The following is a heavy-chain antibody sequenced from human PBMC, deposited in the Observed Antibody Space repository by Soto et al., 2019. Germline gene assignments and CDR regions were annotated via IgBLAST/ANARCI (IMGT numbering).Heavy chain of an antibody. CDR1: GGTFSSYA. J-gene: IGHJ6*02. CDR2: IIPIFGTA. V-gene: IGHV1-69*13. Sequence: SVKVSCKASGGTFSSYAISWVRQAPGQGLEWMGGIIPIFGTANYAQKFQGRVTITEDESTSTAYMELSSMRSEDTAVYYCAKTTGRYGDYVSLLYYYGMDVWVQLTTVAVSS. CDR3: AKTTGRYGDYVSLLYYYGMDV. D-gene: IGHD4-17*01.